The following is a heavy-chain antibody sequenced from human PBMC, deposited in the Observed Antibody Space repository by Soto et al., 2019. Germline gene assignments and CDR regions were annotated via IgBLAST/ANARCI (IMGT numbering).Heavy chain of an antibody. CDR3: ARGGNSVGYVY. J-gene: IGHJ4*02. Sequence: QVQLVQSGAEVKKPGSSVKVSCKASGGTFSSYTISWVRQAPGQGLEWMGRIIPILGIANYAQKFQGRVTITADKSTSTAYMELSSLRSEDTAVYYCARGGNSVGYVYWDQGTLVTVSS. CDR1: GGTFSSYT. CDR2: IIPILGIA. V-gene: IGHV1-69*02. D-gene: IGHD2-21*02.